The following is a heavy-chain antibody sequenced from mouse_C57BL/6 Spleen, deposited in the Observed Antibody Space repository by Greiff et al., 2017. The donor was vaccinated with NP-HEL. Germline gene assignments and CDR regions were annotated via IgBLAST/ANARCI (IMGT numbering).Heavy chain of an antibody. D-gene: IGHD2-4*01. Sequence: VKLMESGAELAKPGASVKLSCKASGYTFTSYWMHWVKQRPGQGLEWIGYINPSSGYNKYNQNLKDKATLTADKSSSTAYMQLSSLTYEDSAVYYCARSGGSYYDYDGYIDVWGTGTTVTVSS. CDR3: ARSGGSYYDYDGYIDV. CDR2: INPSSGYN. V-gene: IGHV1-7*01. CDR1: GYTFTSYW. J-gene: IGHJ1*03.